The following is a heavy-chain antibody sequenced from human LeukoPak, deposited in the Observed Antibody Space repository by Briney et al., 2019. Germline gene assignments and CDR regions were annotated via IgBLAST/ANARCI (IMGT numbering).Heavy chain of an antibody. J-gene: IGHJ4*02. CDR3: ARRVDYGGLFDY. V-gene: IGHV1-2*02. CDR1: GYTFTGYY. CDR2: INPNSGGT. Sequence: ASVKVSRKASGYTFTGYYMHWVRQAPGQGLEWMGWINPNSGGTNYAQKFQGRVTMTRDTSISTAYMELSRLRSDDTAVYYCARRVDYGGLFDYWGQGTLVTVSS. D-gene: IGHD4/OR15-4a*01.